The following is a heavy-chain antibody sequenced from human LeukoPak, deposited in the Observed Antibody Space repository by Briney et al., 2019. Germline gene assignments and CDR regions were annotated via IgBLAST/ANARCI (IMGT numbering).Heavy chain of an antibody. D-gene: IGHD3-10*01. Sequence: PSETLSLTCTVSGGSISSSSYYWGWIRQPPGKGLEWIGSIYYSGSTYYNPSLKSRVTISVDTSKYQFSLKLSSVTAADTAVYYCARQDREDYYYGSGSYYKFRNYYGMDVWGQGTTVTVSS. V-gene: IGHV4-39*01. CDR1: GGSISSSSYY. J-gene: IGHJ6*02. CDR2: IYYSGST. CDR3: ARQDREDYYYGSGSYYKFRNYYGMDV.